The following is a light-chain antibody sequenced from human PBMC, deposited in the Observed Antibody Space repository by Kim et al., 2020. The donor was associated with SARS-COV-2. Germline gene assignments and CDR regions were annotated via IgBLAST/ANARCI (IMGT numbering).Light chain of an antibody. Sequence: TISCFGSSSNIGHNPVNWYQHLPGTAPKLFIYNNNQRPSGVPDRFSASKSGTSASLAISGLHSQDEAEYYCAAWDGSLNHYVFGTGTKVTVL. J-gene: IGLJ1*01. V-gene: IGLV1-44*01. CDR2: NNN. CDR3: AAWDGSLNHYV. CDR1: SSNIGHNP.